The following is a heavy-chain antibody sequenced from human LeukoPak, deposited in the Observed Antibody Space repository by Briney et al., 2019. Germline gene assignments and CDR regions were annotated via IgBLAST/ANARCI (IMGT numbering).Heavy chain of an antibody. D-gene: IGHD3-10*01. J-gene: IGHJ4*02. Sequence: SETLSLTCAVYGGSFSGYYWSWIRQPPGKGLEWIGEINHSGSTNYNPSLKSRVTISVDTSKNQFSLKLSSVTAADTAVYYGAKGRGVRGVITDNWGQGTLVTVSS. CDR2: INHSGST. CDR3: AKGRGVRGVITDN. CDR1: GGSFSGYY. V-gene: IGHV4-34*01.